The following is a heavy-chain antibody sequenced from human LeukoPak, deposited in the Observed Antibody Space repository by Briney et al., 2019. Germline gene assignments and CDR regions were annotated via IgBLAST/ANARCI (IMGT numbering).Heavy chain of an antibody. V-gene: IGHV3-30*18. CDR1: GFTFRSYG. CDR2: ISYDGSNK. Sequence: PGGSLRLSCAASGFTFRSYGMHWVRQAPGKGLEWVAVISYDGSNKYYADSVKGRFTISRDNSKNTLYLQMNSLRAEDTAVYFCAKDPGYSYHFDCWGQGTLVTVSS. D-gene: IGHD5-18*01. J-gene: IGHJ4*02. CDR3: AKDPGYSYHFDC.